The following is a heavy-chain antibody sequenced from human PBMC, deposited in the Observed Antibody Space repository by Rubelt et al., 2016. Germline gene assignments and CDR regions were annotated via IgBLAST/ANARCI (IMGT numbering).Heavy chain of an antibody. CDR3: ARFAIGGHSSGYLFDY. Sequence: QVQLVQSGAEVKKPGASVKVSCKASGYTFTGYYMHWVRQAPGQGLEWMGWINPNSGGTNYAQKLQGRVTMARDTSISPAYRERSRLRADDTAVYYCARFAIGGHSSGYLFDYWGQGTLVTVSS. CDR1: GYTFTGYY. D-gene: IGHD3-22*01. J-gene: IGHJ4*02. CDR2: INPNSGGT. V-gene: IGHV1-2*02.